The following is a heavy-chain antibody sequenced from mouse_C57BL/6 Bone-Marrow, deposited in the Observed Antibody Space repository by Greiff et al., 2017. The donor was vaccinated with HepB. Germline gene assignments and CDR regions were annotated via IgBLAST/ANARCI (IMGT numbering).Heavy chain of an antibody. CDR3: ARGLLLWYFDV. CDR1: GYTFTSYW. D-gene: IGHD2-3*01. Sequence: VQLQQPGAELVMPGASVKLSCKASGYTFTSYWMHWVKQRPGQGLEWIGEIDPSDSYTNYNQKFKGKSTLTVDKSSSTAYMQLSSLTSEDSAVYYCARGLLLWYFDVWGTGTTVTVSS. CDR2: IDPSDSYT. V-gene: IGHV1-69*01. J-gene: IGHJ1*03.